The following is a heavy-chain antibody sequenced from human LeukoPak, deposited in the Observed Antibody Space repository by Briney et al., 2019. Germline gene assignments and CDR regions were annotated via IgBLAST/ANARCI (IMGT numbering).Heavy chain of an antibody. CDR1: GYTFTVYY. CDR3: ARSGFWSGYYPIDY. V-gene: IGHV1-2*02. D-gene: IGHD3-3*01. J-gene: IGHJ4*02. CDR2: INPNSGGT. Sequence: ASVKVSCKASGYTFTVYYMHWVRQAPGQGLEWMGWINPNSGGTNYAQKFQGRVTMTRDTSISTAYMELSRLRSDDTAVYYCARSGFWSGYYPIDYWGQGTLVTVSS.